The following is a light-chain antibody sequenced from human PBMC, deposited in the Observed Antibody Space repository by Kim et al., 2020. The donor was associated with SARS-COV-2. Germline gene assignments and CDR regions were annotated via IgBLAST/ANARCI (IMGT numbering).Light chain of an antibody. CDR1: KLGDKY. V-gene: IGLV3-1*01. CDR3: QAWDSSTGV. CDR2: EDS. J-gene: IGLJ1*01. Sequence: VSPGQTASITCSGDKLGDKYVSWYQQKPGQSPVLVISEDSKRASGIPERFSGSNSGNTATLTISGTQAMDEADFYCQAWDSSTGVFGTGTKFTVL.